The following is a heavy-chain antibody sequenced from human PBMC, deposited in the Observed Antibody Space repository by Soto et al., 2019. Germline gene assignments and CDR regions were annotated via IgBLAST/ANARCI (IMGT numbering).Heavy chain of an antibody. CDR1: GGSISSSSYY. CDR3: ARYTRITTLFDP. D-gene: IGHD3-3*01. J-gene: IGHJ5*02. CDR2: FHYGGST. Sequence: SETLSLTCTVSGGSISSSSYYWGWIRQPPGKGLEWIGSFHYGGSTYYNPSLKSRVTISVDTSKNQFSLKLSSVTAADTAVYYCARYTRITTLFDPWGQGTLVTVSS. V-gene: IGHV4-39*01.